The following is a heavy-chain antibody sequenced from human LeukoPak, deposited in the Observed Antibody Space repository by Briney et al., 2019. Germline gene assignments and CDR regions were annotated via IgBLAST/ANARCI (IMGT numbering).Heavy chain of an antibody. CDR2: ISSSSSTI. D-gene: IGHD2-15*01. J-gene: IGHJ4*02. V-gene: IGHV3-48*02. CDR1: GFTFSSYS. CDR3: ARSDYCSGGSCYFY. Sequence: GGSLRLSCAASGFTFSSYSMNWVRQAPGKGLEWVSYISSSSSTIYYADSVKGRFTISRDNAKNSLYLQMNSLRDEDTAVYYCARSDYCSGGSCYFYWGQGTLVTVSS.